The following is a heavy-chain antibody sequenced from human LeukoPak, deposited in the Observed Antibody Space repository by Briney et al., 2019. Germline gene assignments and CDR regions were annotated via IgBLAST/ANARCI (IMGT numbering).Heavy chain of an antibody. CDR3: AREDGGVVVPAATNNWFDP. V-gene: IGHV1-46*01. CDR1: GYTFTSYY. J-gene: IGHJ5*02. Sequence: ASVKVSCKASGYTFTSYYMHWVRQAPGQGLEWMGIINPSGGSTSYAQEFQGRVTMTRDMSTSTVYMELSSLRSEDTAVYYCAREDGGVVVPAATNNWFDPWGQGTLVTVSS. CDR2: INPSGGST. D-gene: IGHD2-2*01.